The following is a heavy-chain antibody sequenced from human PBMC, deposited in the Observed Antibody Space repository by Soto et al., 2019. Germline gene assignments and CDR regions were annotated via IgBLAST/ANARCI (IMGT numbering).Heavy chain of an antibody. D-gene: IGHD3-3*01. J-gene: IGHJ6*03. Sequence: PGVSLRLSCAAAGCPFSDYGSSWISQAQGKGLEWVSYISSSGSTIYYADSVKGRFTISRDNAKNSLYLQMNSLRAEDTAVYYCASGDFQSYYYYYYMDVWGKGTTVTVSS. V-gene: IGHV3-11*01. CDR2: ISSSGSTI. CDR3: ASGDFQSYYYYYYMDV. CDR1: GCPFSDYG.